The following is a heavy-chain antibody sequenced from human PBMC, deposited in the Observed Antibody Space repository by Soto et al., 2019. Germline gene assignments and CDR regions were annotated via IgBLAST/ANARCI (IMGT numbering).Heavy chain of an antibody. J-gene: IGHJ4*02. Sequence: GGSLRLSCAASGFTFSDYYMSWIRQAPGKGLEWVSYISSSGSTIYYADSVKGRFTISRDNAKNSLYLQMNSLRAEDTAVYYCARDQSSGYSSGWYPGEFDYWGQGTLVTVSS. D-gene: IGHD6-19*01. CDR3: ARDQSSGYSSGWYPGEFDY. CDR1: GFTFSDYY. V-gene: IGHV3-11*01. CDR2: ISSSGSTI.